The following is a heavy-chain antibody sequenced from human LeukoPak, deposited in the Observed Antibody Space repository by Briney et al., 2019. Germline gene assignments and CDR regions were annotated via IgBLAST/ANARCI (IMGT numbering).Heavy chain of an antibody. D-gene: IGHD1-26*01. Sequence: ASVKVSCKASGYTFTSYGISWVRQAPGQGLEWMGWISAYNGNTNYAQKFQGRVTMTTDTSTGTAYMDLRNLRFDDTAVYFCARSGRGTYYYFDLWGQGTLVTVSS. J-gene: IGHJ4*02. CDR1: GYTFTSYG. CDR2: ISAYNGNT. V-gene: IGHV1-18*01. CDR3: ARSGRGTYYYFDL.